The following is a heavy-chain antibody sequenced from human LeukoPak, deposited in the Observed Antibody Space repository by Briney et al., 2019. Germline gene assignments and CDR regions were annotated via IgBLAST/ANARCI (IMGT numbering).Heavy chain of an antibody. D-gene: IGHD3-3*01. CDR1: GGSFSGYY. Sequence: SETLSLTRAVYGGSFSGYYWSWIRQPPGKGLEWIGEINHSGSTNYNPSLKSRVTISVDTSKNQFSLKLSSVTAADTAVYYCARGPKSVFGVVIAYYYYYMDVWGKGTTVTVSS. CDR3: ARGPKSVFGVVIAYYYYYMDV. J-gene: IGHJ6*03. CDR2: INHSGST. V-gene: IGHV4-34*01.